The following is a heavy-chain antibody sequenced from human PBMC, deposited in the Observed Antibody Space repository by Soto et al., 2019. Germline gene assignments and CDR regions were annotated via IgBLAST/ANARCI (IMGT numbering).Heavy chain of an antibody. J-gene: IGHJ2*01. CDR2: IWYDGSNK. CDR3: ARDYDSSGYPRWYFDL. D-gene: IGHD3-22*01. V-gene: IGHV3-33*01. CDR1: GFTFSSYG. Sequence: QVQLVESGGGVVQPGRSLRLSCAASGFTFSSYGMHWVRQAPGKGLEWVAVIWYDGSNKYYADSVKGRFTISRDNSKNTLYLQMNSLRAEETAVYYCARDYDSSGYPRWYFDLWGRGTLVTVSS.